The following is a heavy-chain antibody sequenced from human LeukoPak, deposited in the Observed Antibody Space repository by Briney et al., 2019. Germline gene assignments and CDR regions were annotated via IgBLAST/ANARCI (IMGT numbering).Heavy chain of an antibody. D-gene: IGHD6-19*01. V-gene: IGHV3-30*18. CDR1: GFTFNNYG. J-gene: IGHJ4*02. Sequence: GGSLRLSCAASGFTFNNYGMHWVRQAPGKGLEWVAIISHDGSNKYYADSVKGRFTISRDNSKNTLYLQMNSLRAEDAAVYYCAKDQGLKVWVDSSGWQPYFDYWGQGTLVTVSS. CDR3: AKDQGLKVWVDSSGWQPYFDY. CDR2: ISHDGSNK.